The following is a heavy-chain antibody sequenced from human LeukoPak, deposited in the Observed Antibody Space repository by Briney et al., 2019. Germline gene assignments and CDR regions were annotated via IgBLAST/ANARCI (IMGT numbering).Heavy chain of an antibody. CDR1: GFTFSSYW. Sequence: GGSLRLSCEVSGFTFSSYWMYWVRQVPGKGLVWVSRLNGYGDYTDYEDSVKGRFTISRDNAKNTLYLQMNSLRAEDTAVYYCAREGKYSYGPFDYWGQGTLVTVSS. CDR2: LNGYGDYT. J-gene: IGHJ4*02. D-gene: IGHD5-18*01. CDR3: AREGKYSYGPFDY. V-gene: IGHV3-74*01.